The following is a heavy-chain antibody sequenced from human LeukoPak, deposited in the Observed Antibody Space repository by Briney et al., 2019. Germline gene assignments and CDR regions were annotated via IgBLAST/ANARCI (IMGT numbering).Heavy chain of an antibody. CDR3: ARGAVEVLRFLEWLLSVDY. CDR1: GFTFSSYS. V-gene: IGHV3-21*01. CDR2: ISSSSSYL. D-gene: IGHD3-3*01. J-gene: IGHJ4*02. Sequence: GGSLRLSCAASGFTFSSYSMNWVRQAPGKGLEWVSSISSSSSYLYYADSVKGRFTISRDNAKNSLYLQMNSLRAEDTAVYYCARGAVEVLRFLEWLLSVDYWGQGTLVTVSS.